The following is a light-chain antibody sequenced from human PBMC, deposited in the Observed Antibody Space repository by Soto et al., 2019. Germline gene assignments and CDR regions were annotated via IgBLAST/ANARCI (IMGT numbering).Light chain of an antibody. CDR3: CSYATRSTHV. CDR1: SSDVGSYNL. V-gene: IGLV2-23*01. CDR2: EDT. Sequence: QSVLTQPASVSGSPGQSIAISCTGTSSDVGSYNLVSWYQQHPGKAPKLMIYEDTKRPSGVSDRFSGSKSGNTASLTISGLQAEDESDYYCCSYATRSTHVFGTGTKVTVL. J-gene: IGLJ1*01.